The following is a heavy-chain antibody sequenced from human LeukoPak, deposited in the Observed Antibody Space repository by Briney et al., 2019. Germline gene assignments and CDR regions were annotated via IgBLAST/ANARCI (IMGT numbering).Heavy chain of an antibody. J-gene: IGHJ4*02. CDR2: INSYNVNK. Sequence: SVKVSCKASGYTFTSYGISWVRQAPGQGLEWMGWINSYNVNKNYAQKLLGRVTMTTDTSTSTAYMELRSLRSDDTALYYCVRDRGDPKYYYDSSGYGQADYWGQGTLVTVSS. CDR1: GYTFTSYG. D-gene: IGHD3-22*01. V-gene: IGHV1-18*01. CDR3: VRDRGDPKYYYDSSGYGQADY.